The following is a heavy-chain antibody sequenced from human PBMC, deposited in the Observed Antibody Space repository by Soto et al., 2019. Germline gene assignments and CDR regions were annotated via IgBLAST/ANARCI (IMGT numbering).Heavy chain of an antibody. V-gene: IGHV4-34*01. D-gene: IGHD5-18*01. J-gene: IGHJ6*02. CDR2: VHPSAST. CDR3: AQGKPSGYRFGPRNFFYYGLDV. CDR1: SACLGDHY. Sequence: SETLSLTCAVFSACLGDHYWAWIRQSPDKRLEWIGEVHPSASTDYNPSLKSRLPLSFDTSKNQFSLKVASVTAADTAVYFCAQGKPSGYRFGPRNFFYYGLDVWGPGTTVAVS.